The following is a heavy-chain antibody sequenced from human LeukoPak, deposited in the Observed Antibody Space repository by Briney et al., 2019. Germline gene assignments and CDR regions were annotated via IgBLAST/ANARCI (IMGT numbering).Heavy chain of an antibody. Sequence: PGGSLRLSCAASGFTFSSYAMHWVRQAPGKGLEWVSVISYDGSNKYYADSVKGRFTISRDNSKNTLYLQMNSLRAEDTAVYYCARDPDWTAAENPDYWGQGTLVTVSS. J-gene: IGHJ4*02. CDR3: ARDPDWTAAENPDY. D-gene: IGHD6-13*01. V-gene: IGHV3-30*04. CDR1: GFTFSSYA. CDR2: ISYDGSNK.